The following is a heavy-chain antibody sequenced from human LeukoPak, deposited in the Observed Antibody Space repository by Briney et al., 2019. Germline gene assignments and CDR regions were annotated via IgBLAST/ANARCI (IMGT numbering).Heavy chain of an antibody. D-gene: IGHD2/OR15-2a*01. CDR3: ARGPTYRAWNRGGNWFDP. Sequence: GASVKVSCKASGYTFTGYYIHWVRQAPGQGLEWMGWMNPNSGNTGYAQKFQGRVTITRNTSISTAYMELSSLRSEDTAVYYCARGPTYRAWNRGGNWFDPWGQGTLVTVSS. CDR2: MNPNSGNT. V-gene: IGHV1-8*03. CDR1: GYTFTGYY. J-gene: IGHJ5*02.